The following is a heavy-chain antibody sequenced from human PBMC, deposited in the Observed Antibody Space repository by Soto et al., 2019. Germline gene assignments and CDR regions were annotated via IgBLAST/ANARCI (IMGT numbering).Heavy chain of an antibody. CDR1: GYSIRSGYF. J-gene: IGHJ5*02. Sequence: PSETLSLTCAVSGYSIRSGYFWGWIRQPPGKGLEWIGSMYHSGITYYNLSLKSRVTISVDTSKNQLSLKLSSATAADTAVYYCARDMHAGFTHYFDPWGQGTLVTVSS. D-gene: IGHD1-26*01. V-gene: IGHV4-38-2*02. CDR3: ARDMHAGFTHYFDP. CDR2: MYHSGIT.